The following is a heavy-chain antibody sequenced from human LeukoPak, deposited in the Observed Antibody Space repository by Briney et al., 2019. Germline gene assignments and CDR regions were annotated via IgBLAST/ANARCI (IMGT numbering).Heavy chain of an antibody. D-gene: IGHD2-15*01. V-gene: IGHV3-30*04. CDR2: ISYDGNNK. CDR3: ARTRSRQYCSGGSCHYFDY. J-gene: IGHJ4*02. CDR1: GFTFSSYA. Sequence: GRSLRLSCAASGFTFSSYAMHWVRQAPGKGLEWVAVISYDGNNKYYADSVKGRFTISRDNSKNTLYLQMNSLRPEDTAVFYCARTRSRQYCSGGSCHYFDYWGQGTLVTVSS.